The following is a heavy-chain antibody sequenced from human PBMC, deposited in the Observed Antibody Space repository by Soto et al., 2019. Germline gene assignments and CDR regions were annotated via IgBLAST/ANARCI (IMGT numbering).Heavy chain of an antibody. D-gene: IGHD6-19*01. CDR1: GFTFSSYG. Sequence: QVQLVESGGGVVQPGRSLRLSCAASGFTFSSYGMHWVRQAPGKGLEWVAVISYDGSNKYYADSVKGRFTISRDNSKNTLYLQMNSLRAGDTAVYYCAKDWSPGYSSGWYDYWAQGTLVTVSS. CDR3: AKDWSPGYSSGWYDY. J-gene: IGHJ4*02. V-gene: IGHV3-30*18. CDR2: ISYDGSNK.